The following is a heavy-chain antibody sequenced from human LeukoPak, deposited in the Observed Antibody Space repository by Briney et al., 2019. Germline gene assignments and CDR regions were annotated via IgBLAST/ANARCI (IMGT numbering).Heavy chain of an antibody. J-gene: IGHJ6*02. D-gene: IGHD6-6*01. CDR1: GGSISSSNW. CDR2: IYHSGST. Sequence: SGTLSLTCAVSGGSISSSNWWSRVRQPPGKGLEWIGEIYHSGSTNYNPSLKSRVTISVDKSKNQFSLKLSSVTAADTAVYYCARDSRLIAARLHYYYGMDVWGQGTTVTVSS. CDR3: ARDSRLIAARLHYYYGMDV. V-gene: IGHV4-4*02.